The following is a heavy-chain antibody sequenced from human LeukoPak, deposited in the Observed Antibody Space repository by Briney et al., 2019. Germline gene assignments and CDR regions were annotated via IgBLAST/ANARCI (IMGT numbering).Heavy chain of an antibody. V-gene: IGHV4-4*07. D-gene: IGHD3-16*02. Sequence: ASETLSLTCIVSGDSISTYYWSWIRQPAGKGLEWIGRFHTNEIIYYNPSLKSRVTISVDKSKNQSSLKLRSVTGAATAMYYCARHLEIGGGIKWGFEYWGEGTLVTVYS. CDR1: GDSISTYY. J-gene: IGHJ4*02. CDR2: FHTNEII. CDR3: ARHLEIGGGIKWGFEY.